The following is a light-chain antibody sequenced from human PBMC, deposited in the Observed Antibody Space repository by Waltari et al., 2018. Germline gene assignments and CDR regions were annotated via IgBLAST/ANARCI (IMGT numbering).Light chain of an antibody. CDR3: VQSLQTPPT. CDR2: LGS. J-gene: IGKJ1*01. CDR1: QSLLYSNGNNY. V-gene: IGKV2-28*01. Sequence: DIVMTQSPLSLPVTPAEPASFSCSSSQSLLYSNGNNYLDWYLQKPGQSPQLLIYLGSNRASGVPDRFSGSGSGTDFTLKISRVEAEDVGIYYCVQSLQTPPTFGQGTKVEIK.